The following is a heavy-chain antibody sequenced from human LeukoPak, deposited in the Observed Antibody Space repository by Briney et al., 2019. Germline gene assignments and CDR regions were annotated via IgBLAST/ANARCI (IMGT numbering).Heavy chain of an antibody. CDR1: GFTFSSYG. V-gene: IGHV3-30*02. CDR3: AKEGALLWFGELLSPHFDY. CDR2: IRYDGSNK. D-gene: IGHD3-10*01. Sequence: RGSLRLSCAASGFTFSSYGMHWVRQAPGKGLEWVAFIRYDGSNKYYADSVKGRFTISRDNSKNTLYLQMNSLRAEDTAVYYCAKEGALLWFGELLSPHFDYWGQGTLVTVSS. J-gene: IGHJ4*02.